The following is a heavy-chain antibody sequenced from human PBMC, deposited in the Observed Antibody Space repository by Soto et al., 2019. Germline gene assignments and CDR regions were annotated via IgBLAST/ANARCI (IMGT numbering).Heavy chain of an antibody. CDR2: IDGGGGNT. CDR1: GFTFSSYA. D-gene: IGHD6-13*01. V-gene: IGHV3-23*01. Sequence: GGSLRLSCATSGFTFSSYAMNWVRQAPGKGLEWVSSIDGGGGNTYHADSVKGRFIISSDNSKSALYLQMNILRVEDTAIYYCAKSIAAVVQGGRWFDLWGQGTLVTVSS. CDR3: AKSIAAVVQGGRWFDL. J-gene: IGHJ5*02.